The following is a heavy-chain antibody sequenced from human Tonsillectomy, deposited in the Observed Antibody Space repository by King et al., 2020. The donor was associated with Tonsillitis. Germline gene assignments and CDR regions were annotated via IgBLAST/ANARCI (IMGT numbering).Heavy chain of an antibody. CDR1: GFAFSNYA. Sequence: VQLVESGGAWVQPGGSLRLSCAASGFAFSNYAMSWVRQAPGKGPEWVSAITDSGYKTYYADAVEGRLTISRDKSKNTPYLQMNSLRAEDTAIYYWARGSWGVGPYYGMDVWGRGTTVTVSS. J-gene: IGHJ6*02. CDR2: ITDSGYKT. D-gene: IGHD1-26*01. CDR3: ARGSWGVGPYYGMDV. V-gene: IGHV3-23*04.